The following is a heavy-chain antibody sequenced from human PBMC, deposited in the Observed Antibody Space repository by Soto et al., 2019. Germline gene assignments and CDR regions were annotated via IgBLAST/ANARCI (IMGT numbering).Heavy chain of an antibody. CDR2: ISGSGGST. CDR1: AFTFSTYA. J-gene: IGHJ5*02. V-gene: IGHV3-23*01. D-gene: IGHD1-1*01. CDR3: AKVAYNNNWYWFDP. Sequence: EVQLLESGGGLVQPGGSLRLSCAASAFTFSTYAMSWVRQAPGKGLEWVSGISGSGGSTYYADSVKGRFAISSDNSKNTLSQQTSSLSAEDTAVYYCAKVAYNNNWYWFDPWGQGTLVTVSS.